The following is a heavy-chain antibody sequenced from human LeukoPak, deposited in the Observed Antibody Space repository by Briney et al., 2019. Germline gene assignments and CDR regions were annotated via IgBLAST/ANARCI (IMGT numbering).Heavy chain of an antibody. CDR3: ARGKGSFDY. Sequence: SETLSLTCTVSGGSISSGSYYWSWIRQPAGKGLEWIGRIYTSGSTNYNPSLKSRVAISVDTSKNQFSLKLSSVTAADTAVYYCARGKGSFDYWGQGTLVTVSS. CDR2: IYTSGST. D-gene: IGHD3-10*01. V-gene: IGHV4-61*02. CDR1: GGSISSGSYY. J-gene: IGHJ4*02.